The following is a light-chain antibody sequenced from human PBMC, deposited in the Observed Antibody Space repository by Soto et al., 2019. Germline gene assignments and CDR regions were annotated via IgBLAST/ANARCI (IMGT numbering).Light chain of an antibody. Sequence: QSVLTQPPSVSGATRQRVTSSCTGSSSKIGAGYDVHWYQQVPGTAPKLLIYGNSNRPSGVPDRFSGSKSGTSASLAITGLQAEDEADYYCQSYDSSLSGSVFGGGTQLTVL. CDR2: GNS. CDR3: QSYDSSLSGSV. V-gene: IGLV1-40*01. J-gene: IGLJ2*01. CDR1: SSKIGAGYD.